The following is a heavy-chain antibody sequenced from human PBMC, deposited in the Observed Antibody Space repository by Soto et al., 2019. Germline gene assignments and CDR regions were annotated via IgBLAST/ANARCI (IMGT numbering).Heavy chain of an antibody. V-gene: IGHV1-2*06. J-gene: IGHJ6*02. Sequence: ASVKVSCKASGYPFTAYYMHWVRQAPGRGLEWVGRINTKNGGTDYAQKFQGRVTLTRDPSISTAFMNLTSLGSDDTAVYYCASSVTVRPGRGDYYALDVWGQGTTVTVSS. CDR2: INTKNGGT. D-gene: IGHD6-6*01. CDR3: ASSVTVRPGRGDYYALDV. CDR1: GYPFTAYY.